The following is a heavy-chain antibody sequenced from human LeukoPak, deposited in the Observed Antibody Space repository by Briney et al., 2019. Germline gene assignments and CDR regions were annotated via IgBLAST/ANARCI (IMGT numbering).Heavy chain of an antibody. CDR1: GGSISSGGYY. Sequence: SETLSLTCTVSGGSISSGGYYWSWIRQHPGKGLEWIGYIYYSGSTYYNPSLKSRVTISVDTSKNQFSLKLSSVTAAETAVSYCARGSGDYYYGMDVWGQGTTVTVSS. CDR2: IYYSGST. V-gene: IGHV4-31*03. CDR3: ARGSGDYYYGMDV. D-gene: IGHD3-10*01. J-gene: IGHJ6*02.